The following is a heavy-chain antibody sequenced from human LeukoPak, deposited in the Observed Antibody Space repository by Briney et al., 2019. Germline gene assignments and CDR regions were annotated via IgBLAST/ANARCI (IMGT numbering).Heavy chain of an antibody. J-gene: IGHJ3*02. CDR3: AKAYYDSSGYIDAFDI. Sequence: GGSLRLSCAASGFTFDDYAMHWVRQAPGKGLEWVSGISWNSGSIGYADSVKGRFTISRDNAKNSLYLRMNSLRAEDTALYYCAKAYYDSSGYIDAFDIWGQGTMVTVSS. V-gene: IGHV3-9*01. CDR1: GFTFDDYA. CDR2: ISWNSGSI. D-gene: IGHD3-22*01.